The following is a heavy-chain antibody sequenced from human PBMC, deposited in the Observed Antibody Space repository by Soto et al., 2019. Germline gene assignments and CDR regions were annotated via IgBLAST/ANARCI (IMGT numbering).Heavy chain of an antibody. V-gene: IGHV1-69*01. Sequence: QVQLVQSGTEVKKPGSSVNVSCKASGGTFGTSAINWVRQAPGRGLEWMGAIIPFFTTTDYAQKFQARVTITADESTSTAYMELSSLTSEDTAVYYCAREGDYNFDYYSGMDVWGQGTTVIVSS. D-gene: IGHD4-17*01. CDR3: AREGDYNFDYYSGMDV. J-gene: IGHJ6*02. CDR1: GGTFGTSA. CDR2: IIPFFTTT.